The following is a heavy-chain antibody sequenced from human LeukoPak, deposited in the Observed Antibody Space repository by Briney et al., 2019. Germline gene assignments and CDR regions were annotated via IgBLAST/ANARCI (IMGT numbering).Heavy chain of an antibody. V-gene: IGHV1-18*01. D-gene: IGHD1-26*01. J-gene: IGHJ4*02. CDR2: ISAYNGNT. CDR1: GYTFTSYG. Sequence: ASVKVSCKASGYTFTSYGISWVRQAPGQGLEWMGWISAYNGNTNYAQKLQGRVTMTEDTSTDTAYMELSSLRSEDTAVYYCATSGSYGPALSFDYWGQGTLVTVSS. CDR3: ATSGSYGPALSFDY.